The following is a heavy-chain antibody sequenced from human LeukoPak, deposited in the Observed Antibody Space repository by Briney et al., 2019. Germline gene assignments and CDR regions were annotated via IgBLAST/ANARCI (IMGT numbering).Heavy chain of an antibody. CDR2: IYTAGNT. V-gene: IGHV3-53*01. J-gene: IGHJ4*02. Sequence: GGSLILSCAASGLSVSANYMSWVRQAPGKGLEWVSIIYTAGNTYYADSVKGRFTISRDNAKDTLYLQMNSLRAEDTAVYYCARAGFGYTRGGYHYAHYYFDYWGQGTLVTVSS. CDR1: GLSVSANY. D-gene: IGHD3-22*01. CDR3: ARAGFGYTRGGYHYAHYYFDY.